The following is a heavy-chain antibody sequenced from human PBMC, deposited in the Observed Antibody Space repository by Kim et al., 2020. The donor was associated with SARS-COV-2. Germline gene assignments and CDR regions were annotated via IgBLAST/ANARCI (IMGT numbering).Heavy chain of an antibody. CDR3: APESWATIAYSYHDVDV. V-gene: IGHV1-69*13. D-gene: IGHD3-3*01. J-gene: IGHJ6*02. CDR2: IIPNSGTA. CDR1: GDTFISSA. Sequence: SVKVSCKASGDTFISSAISWVRQAPGQGLEWMGGIIPNSGTANYAQQFEGRVIFTSDASTGTAYMELTSLKPEDTAVYYCAPESWATIAYSYHDVDVSG.